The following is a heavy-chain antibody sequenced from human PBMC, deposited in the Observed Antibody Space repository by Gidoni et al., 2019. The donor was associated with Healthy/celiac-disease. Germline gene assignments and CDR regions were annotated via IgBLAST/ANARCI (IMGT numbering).Heavy chain of an antibody. CDR2: IWYDGSNK. J-gene: IGHJ3*02. Sequence: QVQLVESGGGVVQPGGSLRLSCAASGFTFSSYGMHWVRQAPGKGLEWVAVIWYDGSNKYYADSVKGRFTISRDNSKNTLYLQMNSLRAEDTAVYYCAREMIAGIAFDIWGQGTMVTVSS. V-gene: IGHV3-33*01. CDR3: AREMIAGIAFDI. CDR1: GFTFSSYG. D-gene: IGHD3-22*01.